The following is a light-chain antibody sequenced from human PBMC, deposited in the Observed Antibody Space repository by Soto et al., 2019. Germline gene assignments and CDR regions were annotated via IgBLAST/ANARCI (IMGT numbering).Light chain of an antibody. J-gene: IGKJ5*01. V-gene: IGKV3-20*01. CDR1: QSVSSSF. Sequence: EIVLTQSPGTLSLSPGERATLSCRASQSVSSSFLAWYQQKPGQAPRLLIYGASSRATGIPDRFSGSGSGTDFTLTISRLEPEDFAVYYWQQDDSSPPITFGQGTRLDIK. CDR2: GAS. CDR3: QQDDSSPPIT.